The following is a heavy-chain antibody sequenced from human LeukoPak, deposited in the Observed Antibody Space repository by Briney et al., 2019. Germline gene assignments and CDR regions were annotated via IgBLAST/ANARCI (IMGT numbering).Heavy chain of an antibody. Sequence: GGAPGVSCEPPGVSFSRNGLPRGAQAPAKGPGWVAVFWYDGSNKYYADSVKGRFTISRDNSKNTLYLQMNSLRAEDTAVYYCAKARRIAARGPHGWFDPWGQGTLVTVSS. CDR1: GVSFSRNG. J-gene: IGHJ5*02. V-gene: IGHV3-33*06. CDR3: AKARRIAARGPHGWFDP. CDR2: FWYDGSNK. D-gene: IGHD6-6*01.